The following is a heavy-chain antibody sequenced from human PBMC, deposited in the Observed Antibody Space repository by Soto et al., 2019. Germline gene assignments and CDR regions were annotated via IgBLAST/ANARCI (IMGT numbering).Heavy chain of an antibody. CDR3: AKDSLPFYGDYYPNFDY. V-gene: IGHV3-23*01. CDR1: GFTFSSYA. Sequence: GGSLRLSCAASGFTFSSYAMSWVRQAPGKGLEWVSAISGSGGSTYYADSVKGRFTISRDNSKNTLYLQMNSLRAEDTAVYYCAKDSLPFYGDYYPNFDYWGQGTLVTVSS. D-gene: IGHD4-17*01. J-gene: IGHJ4*02. CDR2: ISGSGGST.